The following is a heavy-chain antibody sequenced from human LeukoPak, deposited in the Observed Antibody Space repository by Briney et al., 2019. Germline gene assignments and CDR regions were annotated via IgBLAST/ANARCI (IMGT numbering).Heavy chain of an antibody. CDR3: ARGKRPPRRITMVRGVRKDNWFDP. Sequence: SETLSLTCAVYGGSFSGYYWSWIRQPPGKGLEWIGEINHSGSTNYNPSLKSRVTISVDTSKNQFSLELSSVTAADTAVYYCARGKRPPRRITMVRGVRKDNWFDPWGQGTLVTVSS. J-gene: IGHJ5*02. CDR1: GGSFSGYY. V-gene: IGHV4-34*01. CDR2: INHSGST. D-gene: IGHD3-10*01.